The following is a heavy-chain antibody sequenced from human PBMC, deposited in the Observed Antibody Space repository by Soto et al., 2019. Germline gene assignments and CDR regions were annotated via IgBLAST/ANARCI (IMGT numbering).Heavy chain of an antibody. CDR2: IYYAGTT. D-gene: IGHD2-21*01. Sequence: SETLSLTCTVSGGSVSSNSYSWGWVRQAPGKGLEWIGYIYYAGTTSYNPSLKSRVTITLETSKSQFSLRLTSVTASDTAVYYCARLGAYYQSLDYWGQGTLVTVSS. CDR1: GGSVSSNSYS. CDR3: ARLGAYYQSLDY. J-gene: IGHJ4*02. V-gene: IGHV4-61*05.